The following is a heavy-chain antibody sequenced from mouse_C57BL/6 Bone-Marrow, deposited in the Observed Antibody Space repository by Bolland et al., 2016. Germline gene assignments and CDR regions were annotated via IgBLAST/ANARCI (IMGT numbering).Heavy chain of an antibody. V-gene: IGHV1-69*01. CDR2: SDSYT. Sequence: SDSYTNYNQKFKGKSTLTVDKSSSTAYMQLSSLTSEDSAVYYCASRGYFDVWGQGT. CDR3: ASRGYFDV. J-gene: IGHJ1*01.